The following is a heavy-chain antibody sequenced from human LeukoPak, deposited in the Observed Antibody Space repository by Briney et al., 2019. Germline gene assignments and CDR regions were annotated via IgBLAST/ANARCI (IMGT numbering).Heavy chain of an antibody. CDR3: ARANYDSSGYYHPRAFDI. D-gene: IGHD3-22*01. CDR2: IYHSGST. J-gene: IGHJ3*02. CDR1: GGSISSGGYS. Sequence: SETLSLTCAVSGGSISSGGYSWSWIRQPPGKGLEWIGYIYHSGSTYYNPSLKSRVTISVDGSKNQFSLKLSSVTAAGTAVYYCARANYDSSGYYHPRAFDIWGQGTMVTVSS. V-gene: IGHV4-30-2*01.